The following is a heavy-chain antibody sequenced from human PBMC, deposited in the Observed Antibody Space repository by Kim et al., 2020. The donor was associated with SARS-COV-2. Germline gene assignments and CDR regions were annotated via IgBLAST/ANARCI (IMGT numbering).Heavy chain of an antibody. V-gene: IGHV4-59*09. D-gene: IGHD1-1*01. Sequence: TNYNSYLKSRVTISIDTSKNQFSLNLNSVTAADTAVYFCARGPTNKYFDFWGQGTLVTVSS. CDR3: ARGPTNKYFDF. J-gene: IGHJ4*02. CDR2: T.